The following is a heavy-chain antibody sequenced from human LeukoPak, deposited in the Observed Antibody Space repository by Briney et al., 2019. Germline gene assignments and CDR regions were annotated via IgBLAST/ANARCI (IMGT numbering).Heavy chain of an antibody. D-gene: IGHD1-14*01. CDR3: ARSITGDY. J-gene: IGHJ4*02. CDR2: IYHSGST. CDR1: GYSISSGYY. Sequence: SETLSLTCAVSGYSISSGYYWGWIRQPPGKGLEWIGSIYHSGSTYYNPSLKSRVTISVDTSKNQFSLKLSSVTAADTAVYYCARSITGDYWGEGTLVTVSS. V-gene: IGHV4-38-2*01.